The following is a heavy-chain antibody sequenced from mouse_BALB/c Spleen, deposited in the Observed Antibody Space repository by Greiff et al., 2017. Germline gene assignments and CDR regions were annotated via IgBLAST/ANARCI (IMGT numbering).Heavy chain of an antibody. D-gene: IGHD6-5*01. V-gene: IGHV5-9-3*01. CDR1: GFTFSSYA. CDR2: ISSGGSYT. J-gene: IGHJ1*01. CDR3: ARQAPNWYFDV. Sequence: EVQVVESGGGLVKPGGSLKLSCAASGFTFSSYAMSWVRQTPEKRLEWVATISSGGSYTYYPDSVKGRFTISRDNAKNTLYLQMSSLRSEDTAMYYCARQAPNWYFDVWGAGTTVTVSS.